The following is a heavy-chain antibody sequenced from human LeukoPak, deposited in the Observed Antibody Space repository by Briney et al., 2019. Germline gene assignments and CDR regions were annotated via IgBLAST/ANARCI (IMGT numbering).Heavy chain of an antibody. V-gene: IGHV1-2*02. CDR2: INPNSGGT. CDR1: GYTFTGYY. D-gene: IGHD3-3*02. J-gene: IGHJ4*02. CDR3: AKDTGISPYFDFFDY. Sequence: GASVKVSCKASGYTFTGYYMHWVRQAPGQGLEWMGWINPNSGGTNYAQKFQGRVTMTRDTSISTAYMELSRLRSDDTAVYYCAKDTGISPYFDFFDYWGQGTLVTVSS.